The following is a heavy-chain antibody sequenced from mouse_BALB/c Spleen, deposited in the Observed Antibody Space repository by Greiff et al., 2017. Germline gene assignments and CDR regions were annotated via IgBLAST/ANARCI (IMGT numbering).Heavy chain of an antibody. V-gene: IGHV7-3*02. D-gene: IGHD1-1*01. CDR3: ARDYYGSSYGAMDY. CDR2: IRNKANGYTT. CDR1: GFTFTDYY. Sequence: EVQLQESGGGLVQPGGSLRLSCATSGFTFTDYYMSWVRQPPGKALEWLGFIRNKANGYTTEYSASVKGRFTISRDNSQSILYLQMNTLRAEDSATYYCARDYYGSSYGAMDYWGQGTSVTVSS. J-gene: IGHJ4*01.